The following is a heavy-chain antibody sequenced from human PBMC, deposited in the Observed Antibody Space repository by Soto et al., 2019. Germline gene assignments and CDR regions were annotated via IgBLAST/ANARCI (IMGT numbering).Heavy chain of an antibody. V-gene: IGHV1-69*13. J-gene: IGHJ1*01. CDR1: GGTFSSYA. Sequence: SVKVSCKASGGTFSSYAISWVRQAPGQGLEWMGGIIPIFGTANYAQKFQGRVTITADESTSTAYMELSSLRSEDTAVYYCARAPSPSCSGGSCRILQXWGQGTLVTVSS. D-gene: IGHD2-15*01. CDR3: ARAPSPSCSGGSCRILQX. CDR2: IIPIFGTA.